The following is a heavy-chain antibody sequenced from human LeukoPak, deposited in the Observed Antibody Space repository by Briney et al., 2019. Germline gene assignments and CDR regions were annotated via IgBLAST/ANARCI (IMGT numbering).Heavy chain of an antibody. V-gene: IGHV1-2*02. J-gene: IGHJ4*02. D-gene: IGHD3-10*01. Sequence: EASVKVSCKASGYTFTGYYMYWVRQAPGQGLEWMGWINPNSDGTNYAQKFQGRVTITTDTSIGTANMELSRLTSDDRAVYCGARDSTFGELPHWGQGTLVTVSS. CDR3: ARDSTFGELPH. CDR2: INPNSDGT. CDR1: GYTFTGYY.